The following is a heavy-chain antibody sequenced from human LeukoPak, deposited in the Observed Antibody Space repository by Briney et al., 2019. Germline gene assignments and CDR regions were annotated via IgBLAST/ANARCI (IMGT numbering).Heavy chain of an antibody. J-gene: IGHJ5*02. V-gene: IGHV1-2*02. Sequence: TSVKVSCKASGYTFTCYYMHWVRQPPGQGLDWMGWINPNSGGTIYTQKFQGRVTMTRDTSISTAYMELSGLRSDGTAVYYCARVYYYDSSGYPNWFDPWGQGTLVTVSS. CDR3: ARVYYYDSSGYPNWFDP. CDR1: GYTFTCYY. CDR2: INPNSGGT. D-gene: IGHD3-22*01.